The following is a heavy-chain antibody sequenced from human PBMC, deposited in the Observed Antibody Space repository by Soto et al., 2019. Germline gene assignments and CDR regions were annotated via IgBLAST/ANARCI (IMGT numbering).Heavy chain of an antibody. CDR1: GGTFSSYA. CDR2: MISLFGTA. Sequence: SVTFSCKASGGTFSSYAISWVRQAPGQGPGWMGGMISLFGTASCAQKFQGRVKIPPDVSTRTAYMELSSLRSEDTAVYYCERNLGTVVTRYYYYGMDVWGQGATVTVSS. J-gene: IGHJ6*02. V-gene: IGHV1-69*13. D-gene: IGHD2-15*01. CDR3: ERNLGTVVTRYYYYGMDV.